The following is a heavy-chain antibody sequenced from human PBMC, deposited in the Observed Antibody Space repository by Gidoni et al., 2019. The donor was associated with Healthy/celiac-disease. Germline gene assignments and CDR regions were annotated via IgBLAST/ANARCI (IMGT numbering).Heavy chain of an antibody. Sequence: QVQLVESGVGVVQPGRSLRLSCAASAFTFSSYAMHWVRQAPGKGLEWVAVISYDGSNKYYADSVKGRFTISRDNSKNTLYLQMNSLRAEDTAVYYCARDPWNESLYGMDVWGQGTTVTVSS. CDR2: ISYDGSNK. V-gene: IGHV3-30-3*01. CDR3: ARDPWNESLYGMDV. CDR1: AFTFSSYA. J-gene: IGHJ6*02. D-gene: IGHD1-1*01.